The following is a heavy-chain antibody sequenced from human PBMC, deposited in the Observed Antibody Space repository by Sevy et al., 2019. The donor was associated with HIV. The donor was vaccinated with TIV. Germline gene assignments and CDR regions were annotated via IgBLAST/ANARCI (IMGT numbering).Heavy chain of an antibody. V-gene: IGHV3-43*01. CDR2: ISWDAKKT. CDR1: GFTFDDYT. J-gene: IGHJ5*02. CDR3: AKDIPGYSGLDH. D-gene: IGHD5-18*01. Sequence: GGSLRLSCAASGFTFDDYTMHWARQVPGKGLEWVSLISWDAKKTDYADSVEGRFTVSRDNRKNSLYLQMNSLRSEDTALYFCAKDIPGYSGLDHWGQGTLVTVSS.